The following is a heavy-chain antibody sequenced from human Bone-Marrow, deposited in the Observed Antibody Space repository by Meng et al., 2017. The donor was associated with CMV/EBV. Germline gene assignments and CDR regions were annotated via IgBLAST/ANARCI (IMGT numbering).Heavy chain of an antibody. J-gene: IGHJ5*02. V-gene: IGHV1-8*01. Sequence: ASVKVFCQASGYTFTNSHINWVRQATGQGLEWMGWMNPNSGNTGYAQKFQGRVTMTRNTSISTAYMELNSLRSEDTAVYYCVRGACSCTSSTCSFVSWGQGTLVTVSS. CDR1: GYTFTNSH. CDR3: VRGACSCTSSTCSFVS. D-gene: IGHD2-2*01. CDR2: MNPNSGNT.